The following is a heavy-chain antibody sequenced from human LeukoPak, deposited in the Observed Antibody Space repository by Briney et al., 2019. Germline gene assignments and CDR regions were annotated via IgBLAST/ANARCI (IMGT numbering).Heavy chain of an antibody. CDR2: ISSSSSTI. D-gene: IGHD3-22*01. CDR3: ARAGYYYDSSGYYSVGDYYYYMDV. V-gene: IGHV3-48*01. CDR1: GFTFSSYS. J-gene: IGHJ6*03. Sequence: GGSLRLSCAASGFTFSSYSMNWVHQAPGKGLEWVSYISSSSSTIYYADSVKGRFTISRDNSKNTLYLQMNSLRAEDTAVYYCARAGYYYDSSGYYSVGDYYYYMDVWGKGTTVTVSS.